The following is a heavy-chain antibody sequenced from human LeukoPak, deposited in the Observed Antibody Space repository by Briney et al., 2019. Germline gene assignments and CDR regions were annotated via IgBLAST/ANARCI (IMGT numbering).Heavy chain of an antibody. V-gene: IGHV6-1*01. CDR1: GDTISINSAA. CDR3: ARSPSPYSSGWYLDY. Sequence: SQTLSLTCAVSGDTISINSAAWYWSRQSPSRGLEWLGRTYQRFKWYNDYAVSVKSRITINPVISKNQFSLQLTSVTPEDTAVYYCARSPSPYSSGWYLDYWGQGTLVTVSS. D-gene: IGHD6-19*01. CDR2: TYQRFKWYN. J-gene: IGHJ4*02.